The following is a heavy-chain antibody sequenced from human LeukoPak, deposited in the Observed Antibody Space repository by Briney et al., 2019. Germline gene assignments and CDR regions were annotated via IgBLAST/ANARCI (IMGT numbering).Heavy chain of an antibody. D-gene: IGHD1-26*01. CDR2: ISGSGGST. CDR3: ARDPQGATGGFDY. CDR1: GFTFSSYA. Sequence: GGSLRLSCAASGFTFSSYAMSWVRQAPGKGLEWVSAISGSGGSTYYADSVKGRFTISRDNGKNSLYLQMNSLRAEDTAVYYCARDPQGATGGFDYWGQGTLVTVSS. J-gene: IGHJ4*02. V-gene: IGHV3-23*01.